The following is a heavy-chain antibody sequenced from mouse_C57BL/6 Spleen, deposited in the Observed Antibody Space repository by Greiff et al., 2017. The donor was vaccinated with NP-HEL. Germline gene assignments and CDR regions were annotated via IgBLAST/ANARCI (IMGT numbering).Heavy chain of an antibody. CDR1: GYAFTNYL. Sequence: VQLQQSGAELVRPGTSVKVSCKASGYAFTNYLIEWVKQRPGQGLEWIGVINPGSGGTNYNEKFKGKATLTADKSSSTAYMQLSSLTSEDSAVYFWAVTTVVAPGFAYWGQGTLVTVSA. V-gene: IGHV1-54*01. D-gene: IGHD1-1*01. CDR3: AVTTVVAPGFAY. J-gene: IGHJ3*01. CDR2: INPGSGGT.